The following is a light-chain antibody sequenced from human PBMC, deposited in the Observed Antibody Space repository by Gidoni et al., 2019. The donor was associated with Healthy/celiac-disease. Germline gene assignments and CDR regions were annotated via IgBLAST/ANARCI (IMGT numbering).Light chain of an antibody. CDR2: DAS. J-gene: IGKJ4*01. V-gene: IGKV3-11*01. CDR3: QQRSNWLT. CDR1: QSVSSY. Sequence: IVLTQSPATLALSPGERATLSCRARQSVSSYLAWYQQKPGQAPRLLIHDASNRATGIPARFSGSGSGTDFTLTISSLEPEDFAVYYGQQRSNWLTFGGGTKVEIK.